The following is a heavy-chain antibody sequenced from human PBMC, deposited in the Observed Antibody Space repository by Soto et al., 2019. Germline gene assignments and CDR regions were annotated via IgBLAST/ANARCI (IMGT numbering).Heavy chain of an antibody. V-gene: IGHV1-18*01. CDR2: IGPSSGNT. CDR3: ARDTGNFFDY. CDR1: GYTFTSYT. Sequence: QVQLLQSGGQVKKTGASVKVSCKASGYTFTSYTISWVRQAPGQGLEWVGWIGPSSGNTDSARNLQGRVTMTTATSTSTAYMELRSLRSDDTAVYYCARDTGNFFDYWGQGTLVTVSS. J-gene: IGHJ4*02.